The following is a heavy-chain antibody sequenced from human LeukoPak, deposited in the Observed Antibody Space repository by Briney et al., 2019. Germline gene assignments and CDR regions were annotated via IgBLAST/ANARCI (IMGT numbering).Heavy chain of an antibody. V-gene: IGHV3-74*01. Sequence: GGSLRLSCVASGFTFSNYWMHWVRQAPGKGLLWVSRINGDGSSTTYAASVKGRFTISRDNAKNTLNLQMNSLRAEDTAVYYCARVIGGHLSRLDYWGQGTLVTVSS. CDR2: INGDGSST. J-gene: IGHJ4*02. D-gene: IGHD3-16*01. CDR3: ARVIGGHLSRLDY. CDR1: GFTFSNYW.